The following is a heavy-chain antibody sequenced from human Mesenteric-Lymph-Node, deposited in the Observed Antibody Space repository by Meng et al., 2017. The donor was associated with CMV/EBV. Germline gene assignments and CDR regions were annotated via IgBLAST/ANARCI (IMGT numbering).Heavy chain of an antibody. CDR2: INVVSGGT. Sequence: ASVKVSCKASGYTFTPYYVHWVRQVPGQGPEWMGWINVVSGGTHYAQKFQGRINMTRDTSISTAYMELSRLSSDDTAVYYCARVRCSDASCYNQHTWCDPWGQGTLVTVSS. CDR1: GYTFTPYY. D-gene: IGHD2-15*01. CDR3: ARVRCSDASCYNQHTWCDP. V-gene: IGHV1-2*02. J-gene: IGHJ5*02.